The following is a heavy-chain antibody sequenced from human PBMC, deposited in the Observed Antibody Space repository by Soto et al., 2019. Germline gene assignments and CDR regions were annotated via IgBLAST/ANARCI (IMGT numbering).Heavy chain of an antibody. CDR3: AKSGYSSSWHPLYYYYGRDV. CDR2: ISAYNGNT. D-gene: IGHD6-13*01. CDR1: GYTFPSYG. J-gene: IGHJ6*02. Sequence: ASVKVSCKASGYTFPSYGISWVRQAPGQGLEWMGWISAYNGNTNYAQKLQGRVTMTTDTSTSTAYMELRSLRSDDTAVYYCAKSGYSSSWHPLYYYYGRDVWAQGTTVTVSS. V-gene: IGHV1-18*01.